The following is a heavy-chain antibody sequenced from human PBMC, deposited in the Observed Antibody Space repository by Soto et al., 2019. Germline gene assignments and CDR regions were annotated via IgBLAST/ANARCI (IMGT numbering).Heavy chain of an antibody. CDR2: LSASGATA. CDR1: GFSLRSTA. J-gene: IGHJ5*02. D-gene: IGHD2-15*01. CDR3: AKTGALVAVDVYPRWFAS. V-gene: IGHV3-23*01. Sequence: EVQLLESGGGLVQPGVSLRLSCATSGFSLRSTAMSWVRRAPGKGLEWVSTLSASGATALFADFAKGRFTISRDTSKNTLCLDMGNLKVDDTATYYCAKTGALVAVDVYPRWFASWGQGTLVTVSS.